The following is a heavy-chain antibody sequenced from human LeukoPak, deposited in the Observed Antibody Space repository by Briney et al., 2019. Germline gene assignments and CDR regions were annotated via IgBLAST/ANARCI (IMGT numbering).Heavy chain of an antibody. CDR3: ARQGGSWSQLWFDP. CDR1: GYTFTSHG. D-gene: IGHD6-13*01. J-gene: IGHJ5*02. CDR2: MNPNSGNT. V-gene: IGHV1-8*02. Sequence: ASVKVSCKASGYTFTSHGISWVRQAPGQGLEWMGWMNPNSGNTGYAQKFQGRVTMTRNTSISTAYMELSSLRSEDTAVYYCARQGGSWSQLWFDPWGQGTLVTVSS.